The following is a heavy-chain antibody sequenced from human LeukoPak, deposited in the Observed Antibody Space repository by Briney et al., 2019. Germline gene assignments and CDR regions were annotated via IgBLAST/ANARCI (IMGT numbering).Heavy chain of an antibody. CDR1: GGSRNNYY. D-gene: IGHD6-6*01. CDR3: ARQSIAARGYYYYLDV. J-gene: IGHJ6*03. V-gene: IGHV4-34*01. CDR2: GNHNGGT. Sequence: SETLSLTGAVYGGSRNNYYWSWIRQSPGKGLEWLGEGNHNGGTKYNPSLKSRVTISADSSRNQFSLRLSSVTAADTAFYYCARQSIAARGYYYYLDVWGKGTTVTVSS.